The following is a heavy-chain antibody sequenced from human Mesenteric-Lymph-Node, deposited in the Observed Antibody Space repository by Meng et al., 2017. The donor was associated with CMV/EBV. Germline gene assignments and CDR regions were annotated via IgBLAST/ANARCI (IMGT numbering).Heavy chain of an antibody. D-gene: IGHD3-3*01. CDR3: ARVRRDEFWDGPIIGYFDR. Sequence: EWIGSINYSGSTYYNPSLRSRVTISVDRSNRQFSLELNSVTAADTAFYDCARVRRDEFWDGPIIGYFDRWGQGTLVTVSS. V-gene: IGHV4-39*07. CDR2: INYSGST. J-gene: IGHJ4*02.